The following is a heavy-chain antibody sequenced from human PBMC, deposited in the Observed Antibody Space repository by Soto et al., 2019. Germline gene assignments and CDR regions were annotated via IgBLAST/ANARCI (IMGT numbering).Heavy chain of an antibody. CDR1: GFSFSSYW. D-gene: IGHD3-9*01. J-gene: IGHJ3*01. V-gene: IGHV3-74*01. CDR2: INTDGSST. Sequence: EVQLVESGGGLVQPGGSLRLSCADSGFSFSSYWMHWVRQGPGKGLVWVSRINTDGSSTNYADSVKGRFTISRDNAKNTVYLQRNSLRAAYPAVYYCARSPGGYYIDWGQGTMVTVSS. CDR3: ARSPGGYYID.